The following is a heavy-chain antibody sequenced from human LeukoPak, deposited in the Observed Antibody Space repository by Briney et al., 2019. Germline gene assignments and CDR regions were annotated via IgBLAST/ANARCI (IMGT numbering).Heavy chain of an antibody. Sequence: PGGSLRLSCAASGFTFSSYWMSWVRQAPEKGLEWVANIKQDGSEKYYVDSVKGRFTISRDNAKNSLYLQMNSLRAEDTAVYYCARERSSGYLDYWGQGTLVTVSS. J-gene: IGHJ4*02. CDR1: GFTFSSYW. D-gene: IGHD3-22*01. CDR2: IKQDGSEK. V-gene: IGHV3-7*01. CDR3: ARERSSGYLDY.